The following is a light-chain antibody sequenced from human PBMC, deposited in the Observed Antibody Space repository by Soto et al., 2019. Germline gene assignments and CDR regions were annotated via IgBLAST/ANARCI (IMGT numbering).Light chain of an antibody. CDR1: QSVSTK. Sequence: EVVLTQSPATLSLSPGERATLSCWASQSVSTKLAWYQQKPGQAPRLLIYGATTRATGIPARFSGSGSGTEFTLTISSLQSEDFAVYYCQQYDNWPLAFGGGTKVDIK. J-gene: IGKJ4*01. CDR3: QQYDNWPLA. V-gene: IGKV3-15*01. CDR2: GAT.